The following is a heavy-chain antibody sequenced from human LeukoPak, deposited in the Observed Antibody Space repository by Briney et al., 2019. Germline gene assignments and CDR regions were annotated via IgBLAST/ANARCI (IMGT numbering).Heavy chain of an antibody. CDR2: IYSGGST. Sequence: GGSLRLSCAASGLTVSSNYMSWVRQAPGKGLEWVSVIYSGGSTYYADSVKGRFTISRDNAKNSLYLQMNSLRAEDTAVYYCARVYDSSGYYFPFFDYWGQGTLVTVSS. D-gene: IGHD3-22*01. CDR1: GLTVSSNY. V-gene: IGHV3-53*01. CDR3: ARVYDSSGYYFPFFDY. J-gene: IGHJ4*02.